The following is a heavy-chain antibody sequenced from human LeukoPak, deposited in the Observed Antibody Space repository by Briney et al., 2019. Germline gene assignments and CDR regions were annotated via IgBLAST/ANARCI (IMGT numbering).Heavy chain of an antibody. CDR1: GGSISSSSYY. CDR3: ARARNRYYYMDV. Sequence: SETLSLTCTVSGGSISSSSYYWGWIRQPPGKGLEWIGSIYYSGSTYYNPSLKSRVTISVDTSKNQFSLKLSSVTAADTAVYYCARARNRYYYMDVWGKGTTVTISS. V-gene: IGHV4-39*07. J-gene: IGHJ6*03. D-gene: IGHD2/OR15-2a*01. CDR2: IYYSGST.